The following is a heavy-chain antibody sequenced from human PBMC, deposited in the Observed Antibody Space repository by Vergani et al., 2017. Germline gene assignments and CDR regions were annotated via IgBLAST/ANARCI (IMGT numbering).Heavy chain of an antibody. D-gene: IGHD2-15*01. CDR3: ATPYCSGGSCYWEENAFDI. J-gene: IGHJ3*02. Sequence: VQLVESGGGLIQPGGSLRLSCAASGFTVSSNYMSWVRQAPGKGLEWIGEINHSGSTNYNPSLKSRVTISVDTSKNQFSLKLSSVTAADTAVYYCATPYCSGGSCYWEENAFDIWGQGTMVTVSS. V-gene: IGHV4-34*08. CDR2: INHSGST. CDR1: GFTVSSNY.